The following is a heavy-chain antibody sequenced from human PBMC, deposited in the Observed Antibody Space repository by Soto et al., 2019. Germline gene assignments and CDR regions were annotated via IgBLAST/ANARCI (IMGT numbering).Heavy chain of an antibody. CDR2: ISGSGGST. V-gene: IGHV3-23*01. CDR1: GFTFSSYA. CDR3: AKVPSPDVYYMDV. J-gene: IGHJ6*03. Sequence: GGSLRLSCAASGFTFSSYAMSWVRQVPGKGLEWVSAISGSGGSTYYADSVKGRFTISRDNSKNTLYLQMNSLRAEDTAVYYCAKVPSPDVYYMDVWGKGTTVTVSS.